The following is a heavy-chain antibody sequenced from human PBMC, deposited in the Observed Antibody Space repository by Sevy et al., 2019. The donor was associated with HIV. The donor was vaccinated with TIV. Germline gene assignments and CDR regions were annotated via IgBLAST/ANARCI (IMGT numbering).Heavy chain of an antibody. CDR1: GFTFSSYW. J-gene: IGHJ4*02. V-gene: IGHV3-7*01. Sequence: GGSLRLSCAASGFTFSSYWMSWVRQAPGKGLEWVANIKQDGSEKYYVDSVKGRFTISRDNANNSLYLEMNSLRAEDTAVYYCAREGGDCGGDCYNDYWGQGTLVTVSS. CDR3: AREGGDCGGDCYNDY. CDR2: IKQDGSEK. D-gene: IGHD2-21*02.